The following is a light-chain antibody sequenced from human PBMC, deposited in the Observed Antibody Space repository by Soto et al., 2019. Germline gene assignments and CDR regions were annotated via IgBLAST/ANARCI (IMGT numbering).Light chain of an antibody. Sequence: QSALTQPASVSGSPGQSITISCTGTSSDVGIYNLVSWYQQHPGKAPKLMIYEVSKRPSGVSNRFSGSKSGNTASLTISGLQAEDEADYYCCSYAGSSTSYVFGTGTQLTVL. J-gene: IGLJ1*01. CDR3: CSYAGSSTSYV. CDR2: EVS. CDR1: SSDVGIYNL. V-gene: IGLV2-23*02.